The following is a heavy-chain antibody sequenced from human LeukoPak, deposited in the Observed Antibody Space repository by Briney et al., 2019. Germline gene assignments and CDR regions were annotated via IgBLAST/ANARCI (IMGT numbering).Heavy chain of an antibody. V-gene: IGHV4-59*08. CDR2: IYYSGST. J-gene: IGHJ4*02. CDR1: GGSIISYY. D-gene: IGHD6-13*01. CDR3: ARGSQVGRAAAAFDY. Sequence: SETLSLTCTVSGGSIISYYWSWIRQPPGKGLEWIGDIYYSGSTNYNPSLKSRVTILVDTSNNQFSLRLTSGTAADTAVYYCARGSQVGRAAAAFDYWGQGALVTVSS.